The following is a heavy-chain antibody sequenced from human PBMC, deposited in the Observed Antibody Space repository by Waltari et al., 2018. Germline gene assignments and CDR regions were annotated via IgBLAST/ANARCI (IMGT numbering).Heavy chain of an antibody. V-gene: IGHV4-61*02. CDR2: FYSSEYI. J-gene: IGHJ4*02. Sequence: QVQLQESGPGLVKPSQTLSLTCTVSGDSITSTSFYWYWVRQPAGKGLEWIGRFYSSEYINYNPSLKSRVTISRDTSKKQFFLKLTSVTAADTAFYYCAREVTKVELGRRLPHFFDSWGQGTLVTVSS. CDR1: GDSITSTSFY. D-gene: IGHD7-27*01. CDR3: AREVTKVELGRRLPHFFDS.